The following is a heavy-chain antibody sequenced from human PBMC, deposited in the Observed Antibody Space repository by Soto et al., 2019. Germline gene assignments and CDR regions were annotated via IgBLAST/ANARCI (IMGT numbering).Heavy chain of an antibody. CDR3: AGGHIAKKFTFFHY. Sequence: PGGSLRLSCAASGFTLIDYYMSWIRQAPGKGLEWFSYISSSGSTIYYADSVKGRFTVSRDNAKNSLYLQMNSLGAEDTAVYYCAGGHIAKKFTFFHYWGQETLVTVSS. D-gene: IGHD2-21*01. V-gene: IGHV3-11*01. CDR2: ISSSGSTI. J-gene: IGHJ4*02. CDR1: GFTLIDYY.